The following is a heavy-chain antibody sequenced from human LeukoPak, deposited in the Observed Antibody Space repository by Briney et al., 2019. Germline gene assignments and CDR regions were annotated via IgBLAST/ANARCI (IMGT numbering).Heavy chain of an antibody. J-gene: IGHJ3*02. D-gene: IGHD1-26*01. Sequence: SETLSLTCAVYGGSFSGYYWSWIRQPPGKGLEWIGQINHSGSTNYNPSLKSRVTISVDTSKNQFSLKLSPVTAADTAVYYCARGRWSYYAFDIWGQGTMVTVSS. CDR2: INHSGST. CDR3: ARGRWSYYAFDI. V-gene: IGHV4-34*01. CDR1: GGSFSGYY.